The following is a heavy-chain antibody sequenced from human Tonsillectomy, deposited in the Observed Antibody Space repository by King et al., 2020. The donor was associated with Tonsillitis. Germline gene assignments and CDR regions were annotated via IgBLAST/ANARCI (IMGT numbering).Heavy chain of an antibody. CDR3: GGIQLWLGDGGWFDP. V-gene: IGHV3-66*01. J-gene: IGHJ5*02. Sequence: VQLVESGGGLVQPGGSLRLSCAASGFTVSSNYMSWVRQAPGKGLEWVSVIYSGGSTYYADSVKGIFTISRDNSKNTLYLQMNSLRAEDTAVYYCGGIQLWLGDGGWFDPWGQGTLVTVSS. CDR2: IYSGGST. D-gene: IGHD5-18*01. CDR1: GFTVSSNY.